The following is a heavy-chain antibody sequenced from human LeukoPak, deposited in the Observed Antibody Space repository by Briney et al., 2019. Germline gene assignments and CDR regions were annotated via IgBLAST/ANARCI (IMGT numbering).Heavy chain of an antibody. CDR3: ATNPLLAAAGKRTVDY. CDR1: GGSISSSSYY. J-gene: IGHJ4*02. Sequence: SETLSLTCTVSGGSISSSSYYWGWIRQPPGKGLEWIGSIYYSGSTYYNPSLKSRVTISVDTSKNQFSLKLSSVTAADTAVYYCATNPLLAAAGKRTVDYWGQGTLVTVSS. CDR2: IYYSGST. V-gene: IGHV4-39*01. D-gene: IGHD6-13*01.